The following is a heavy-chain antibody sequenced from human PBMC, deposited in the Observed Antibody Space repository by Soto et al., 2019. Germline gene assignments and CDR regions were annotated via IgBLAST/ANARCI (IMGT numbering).Heavy chain of an antibody. CDR2: IYPGDSDT. CDR3: ARPRYYSGYAMGTYGVDV. D-gene: IGHD5-12*01. CDR1: GYSFTSYW. J-gene: IGHJ6*02. V-gene: IGHV5-51*01. Sequence: GESLKISCKGSGYSFTSYWIGWVRQMPGKGLEWMGIIYPGDSDTRYSPSFQGQVTISADKSISTAYLQWSSLKASDTAMYYWARPRYYSGYAMGTYGVDVWGQGTTVTVSS.